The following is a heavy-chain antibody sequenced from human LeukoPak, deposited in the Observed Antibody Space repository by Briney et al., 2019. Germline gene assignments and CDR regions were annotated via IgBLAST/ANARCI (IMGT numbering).Heavy chain of an antibody. CDR2: INAGNGNT. V-gene: IGHV1-3*01. J-gene: IGHJ4*02. CDR3: ARVRGSYYDY. D-gene: IGHD1-26*01. CDR1: GYTFTSYG. Sequence: ASVKVSCKASGYTFTSYGISWVRQAPGQRLEWMGWINAGNGNTKYSQKFQGRVTITRDTSASTAYMELSSLRSEDTAVYYCARVRGSYYDYWGQGTLVTVSS.